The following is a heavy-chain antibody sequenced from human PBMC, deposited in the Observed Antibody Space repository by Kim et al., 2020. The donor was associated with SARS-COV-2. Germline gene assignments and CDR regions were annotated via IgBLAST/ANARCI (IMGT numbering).Heavy chain of an antibody. D-gene: IGHD6-19*01. CDR3: ARHLGLTVAGTFGY. J-gene: IGHJ4*02. Sequence: NPSRKSRVSISVDTSNNPFSVKLSSATAADTAVYYCARHLGLTVAGTFGYWGQGTLVTVSS. V-gene: IGHV4-39*01.